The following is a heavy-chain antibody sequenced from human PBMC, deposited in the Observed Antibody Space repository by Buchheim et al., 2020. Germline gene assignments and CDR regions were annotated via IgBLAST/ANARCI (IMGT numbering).Heavy chain of an antibody. CDR3: ARGGGSGKLDY. D-gene: IGHD5-24*01. J-gene: IGHJ4*02. V-gene: IGHV3-74*01. CDR2: IYSDGTNT. Sequence: VQLVESGGGLVQPGGSLRLSCAASGFIFSNYWMHWVRQAPGKGLVWVSLIYSDGTNTNYADSVKGRITTSTDNATRTLFLQMNSLRAEDTAVYYCARGGGSGKLDYWGQG. CDR1: GFIFSNYW.